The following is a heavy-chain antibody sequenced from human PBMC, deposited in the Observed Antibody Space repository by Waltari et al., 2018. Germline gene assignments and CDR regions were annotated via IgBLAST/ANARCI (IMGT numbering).Heavy chain of an antibody. CDR3: AKEGYRWRDKGDWFDP. CDR1: GFTFDDYA. J-gene: IGHJ5*02. D-gene: IGHD5-18*01. V-gene: IGHV3-9*01. Sequence: EVQLVESGGGLVQPGRSLRLSCAASGFTFDDYAMHWVRQAPGKGLEGVSGISWNSGSIGYADSVKGRFTISRDNAKNSLYLQMNSLRAEDTALYYCAKEGYRWRDKGDWFDPWGQGTLVTVSS. CDR2: ISWNSGSI.